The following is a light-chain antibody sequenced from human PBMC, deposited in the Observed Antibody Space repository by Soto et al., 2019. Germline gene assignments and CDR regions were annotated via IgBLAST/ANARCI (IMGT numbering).Light chain of an antibody. CDR3: QQRNNWPWT. V-gene: IGKV3-11*01. Sequence: DIVVTQSPATLSASPGERVTLSCRASQFVSSRLAWYQRRPGQVPRLLIYDTSTRAPGISARFSGSGSGTDFTLTISGLEPEDFAVYYCQQRNNWPWTFGQGTKVDIK. CDR2: DTS. J-gene: IGKJ1*01. CDR1: QFVSSR.